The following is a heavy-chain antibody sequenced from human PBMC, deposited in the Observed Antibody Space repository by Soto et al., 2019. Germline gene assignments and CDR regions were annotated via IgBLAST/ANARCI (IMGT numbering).Heavy chain of an antibody. V-gene: IGHV3-23*01. CDR2: ISGSGGST. CDR1: GFTFSSYA. Sequence: GGSLRLSCAASGFTFSSYAMSWVRQAPGKGLEWVSAISGSGGSTYYADSVKGRFTISRDNSKNTLYLQMNSLRAEDTAVYYCAKGGASDYYDSSGYSHFDYWGQGTLVTVSS. D-gene: IGHD3-22*01. J-gene: IGHJ4*02. CDR3: AKGGASDYYDSSGYSHFDY.